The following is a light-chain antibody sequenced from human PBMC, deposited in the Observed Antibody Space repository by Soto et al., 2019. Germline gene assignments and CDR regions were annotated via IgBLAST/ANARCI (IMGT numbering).Light chain of an antibody. CDR1: QSVSSSY. J-gene: IGKJ5*01. V-gene: IGKV3-20*01. CDR3: QQYGNSPQVT. CDR2: GAS. Sequence: EIVLTQSPETLSLSPVERATLSCKASQSVSSSYLVWYQQKPGQAPRLLIYGASSRATGIPDRFSGSGSGTDFSLTISRLEPEDFAVYYCQQYGNSPQVTFGQGTRLEIK.